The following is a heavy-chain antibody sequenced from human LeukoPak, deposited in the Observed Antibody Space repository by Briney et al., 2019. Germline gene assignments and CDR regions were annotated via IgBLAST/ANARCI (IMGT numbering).Heavy chain of an antibody. D-gene: IGHD1-26*01. CDR3: ARGPPRIVGATSFRWFDP. V-gene: IGHV4-34*01. CDR1: GGSFSGYY. J-gene: IGHJ5*02. CDR2: INHSGST. Sequence: SETLSLTCAVYGGSFSGYYWSWIRQPPWKGLEWIGEINHSGSTNYNPSLKSRVTISVDTSKNQFSLKLSSVTAADTAVYYCARGPPRIVGATSFRWFDPWGQGTLVTVSS.